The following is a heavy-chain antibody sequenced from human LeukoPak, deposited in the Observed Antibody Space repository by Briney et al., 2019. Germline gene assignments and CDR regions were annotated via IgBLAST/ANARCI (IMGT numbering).Heavy chain of an antibody. D-gene: IGHD2-15*01. CDR1: GGSISSYY. Sequence: SATLSLTCTVSGGSISSYYWSWIRQPPGKGLEWIGYIYYGGSNNYNPSLKSGVTISVDTSKNQFSLKLSSVTAADTAVYYCARAYCSGGSCYSDYWGQGTLVTVSS. J-gene: IGHJ4*02. V-gene: IGHV4-59*01. CDR2: IYYGGSN. CDR3: ARAYCSGGSCYSDY.